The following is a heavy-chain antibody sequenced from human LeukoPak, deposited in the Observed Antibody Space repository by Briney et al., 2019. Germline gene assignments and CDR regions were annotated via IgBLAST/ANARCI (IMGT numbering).Heavy chain of an antibody. Sequence: GGSLRLSCAASGFTFSSYAMSWVRQAPGKGLEWVSAISGSGGSTYYADSVKGRFTISRDNAKNSLYLQMNSLRAEDTAVYYCARVEASGYDYGAFDYWGQGTLVTVSS. J-gene: IGHJ4*02. CDR1: GFTFSSYA. CDR3: ARVEASGYDYGAFDY. D-gene: IGHD5-12*01. V-gene: IGHV3-23*01. CDR2: ISGSGGST.